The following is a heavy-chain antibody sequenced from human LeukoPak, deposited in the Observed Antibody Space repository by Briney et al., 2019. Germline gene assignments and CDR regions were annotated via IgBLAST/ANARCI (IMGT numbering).Heavy chain of an antibody. CDR2: VSGSGGST. D-gene: IGHD6-25*01. CDR3: AKDGGSAPTFIDF. CDR1: GFTFSSYA. V-gene: IGHV3-23*01. Sequence: GGSLRLSCAASGFTFSSYAMSWVRQPPGKGLEWVSAVSGSGGSTYYADPVKGRFTISRDNSKNTLYLQMSSLRAEDTAVYYCAKDGGSAPTFIDFWGQGTLVTVSS. J-gene: IGHJ4*02.